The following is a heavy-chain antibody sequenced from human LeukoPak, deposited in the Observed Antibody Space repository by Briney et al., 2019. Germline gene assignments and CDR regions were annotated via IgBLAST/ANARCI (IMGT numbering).Heavy chain of an antibody. CDR1: GGSISSGSYY. D-gene: IGHD6-13*01. J-gene: IGHJ5*02. CDR3: ARDGESSSWYGGWFDP. CDR2: INHSGST. V-gene: IGHV4-39*07. Sequence: SETLSLTCTVSGGSISSGSYYWSWIRQPPGKGLEWIGEINHSGSTNYNPSLKSRVTISVDTSKNQFSLKLSSVTAADTAVYYCARDGESSSWYGGWFDPWGQGTLVTVSS.